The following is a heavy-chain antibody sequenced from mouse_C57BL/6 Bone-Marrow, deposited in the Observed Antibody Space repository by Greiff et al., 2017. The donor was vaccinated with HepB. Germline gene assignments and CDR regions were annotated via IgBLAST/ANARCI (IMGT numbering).Heavy chain of an antibody. V-gene: IGHV1-82*01. J-gene: IGHJ1*03. CDR1: GYAFSSSW. CDR3: AMGYGNGYGRYFDV. D-gene: IGHD1-1*01. CDR2: IYPGDGDT. Sequence: LVESGPELVKPGASVKISCKASGYAFSSSWLNWVKQRPGKGLEWIGRIYPGDGDTNYNGKFKGKATLTADKSSSTAYMQLSSLTSEDSAVYFCAMGYGNGYGRYFDVWGTGTAVTVTS.